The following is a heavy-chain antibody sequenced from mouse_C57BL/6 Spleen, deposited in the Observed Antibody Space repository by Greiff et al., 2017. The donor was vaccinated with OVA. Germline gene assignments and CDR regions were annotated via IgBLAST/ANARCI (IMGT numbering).Heavy chain of an antibody. J-gene: IGHJ1*03. Sequence: EVNVVESGGGLVQPKGSLKLSCAASGFSFTTYAMNWVRQAPGKGLEWVARIRSKSNNYATYYADSVKDRFTISRDDSESMLYLQMNNLKTEDTAMYYGVRHEKNFYGYFDVWGTGTTVTVSS. CDR2: IRSKSNNYAT. CDR1: GFSFTTYA. V-gene: IGHV10-1*01. CDR3: VRHEKNFYGYFDV.